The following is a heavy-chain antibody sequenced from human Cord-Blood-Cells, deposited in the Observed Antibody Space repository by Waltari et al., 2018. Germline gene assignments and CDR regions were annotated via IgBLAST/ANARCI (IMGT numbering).Heavy chain of an antibody. J-gene: IGHJ3*02. CDR1: GGSFSGYY. CDR2: INHSGST. CDR3: ALILAGAKGDAFDI. Sequence: QVQLQQWGAGLLKPSETLSLTCAVYGGSFSGYYWSWIRQPPGKGLEWIGEINHSGSTNYTPSLKSRVTISVDTSKNQFSLKLSSVTAADTAVYYCALILAGAKGDAFDIWGQGTMVTVSS. D-gene: IGHD3-9*01. V-gene: IGHV4-34*01.